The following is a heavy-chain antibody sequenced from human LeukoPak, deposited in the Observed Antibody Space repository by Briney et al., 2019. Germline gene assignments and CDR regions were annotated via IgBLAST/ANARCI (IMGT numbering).Heavy chain of an antibody. CDR1: GFTFSSYS. D-gene: IGHD1-26*01. V-gene: IGHV3-48*01. J-gene: IGHJ4*02. CDR2: ISSSSSTI. CDR3: ARVPLGRGYFDY. Sequence: GGSLRLSCAASGFTFSSYSMNWVRQAPGKGLEWVSYISSSSSTIIYADSVKGRFTISRDNAKNSLYLQMNNLRAEDTAVYYCARVPLGRGYFDYWGQGTLVIVSS.